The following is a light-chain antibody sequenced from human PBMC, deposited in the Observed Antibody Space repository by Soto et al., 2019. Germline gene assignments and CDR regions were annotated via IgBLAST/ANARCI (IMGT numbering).Light chain of an antibody. J-gene: IGKJ2*01. CDR2: AAS. Sequence: DIQVTQSPSSLSASVGDRVTISCRVSQSISTYLNWYQHKPGKAPKLLIHAASSLRSGVPSRFSGSGSGADFTLTISSLQPEDFATYYCQQSYSTPYTFGQGTKVDIK. CDR3: QQSYSTPYT. CDR1: QSISTY. V-gene: IGKV1-39*01.